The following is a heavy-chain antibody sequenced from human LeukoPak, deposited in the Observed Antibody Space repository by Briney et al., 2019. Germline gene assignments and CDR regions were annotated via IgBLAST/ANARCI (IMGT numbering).Heavy chain of an antibody. J-gene: IGHJ4*02. CDR2: INPSGGST. V-gene: IGHV1-46*01. CDR3: ARAYYGSGSLTIDY. Sequence: ASVKVSCKASGGTFSSYAISWVRQAPGQGLEWMGIINPSGGSTSYAQKFQGRATMTRDTSTSTVYMELSSLRSEDTAVYYCARAYYGSGSLTIDYWGQGTLVTVSS. D-gene: IGHD3-10*01. CDR1: GGTFSSYA.